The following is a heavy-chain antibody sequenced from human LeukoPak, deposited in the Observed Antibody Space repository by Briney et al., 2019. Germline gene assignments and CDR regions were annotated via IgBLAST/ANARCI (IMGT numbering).Heavy chain of an antibody. D-gene: IGHD2-2*02. CDR3: AADACSSGSRYIDY. V-gene: IGHV3-33*01. Sequence: GGSLRLSCAASGFTFSSYGFHWVRQAPGKGLEWVAVLWSGGSKSYYADSVKGRFTFSRDNSQSTLFLQMNSLRDEDTAVYYCAADACSSGSRYIDYWGQGTLVTVSS. CDR2: LWSGGSKS. J-gene: IGHJ4*02. CDR1: GFTFSSYG.